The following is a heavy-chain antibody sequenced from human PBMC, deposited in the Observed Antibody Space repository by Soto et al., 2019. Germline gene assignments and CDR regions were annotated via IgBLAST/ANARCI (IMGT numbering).Heavy chain of an antibody. CDR1: EFTFSSYA. Sequence: EVQLLESGGGLVKPGGSLRLSCAASEFTFSSYAMSWVRQAPGRGLEWVSAITVSGGRTYHADSVKGRFTISRDNSKNTLYLQMNSLRAEDTAVYYCAKAIDTADDAFDIWGQGTVVTVSS. D-gene: IGHD5-18*01. J-gene: IGHJ3*02. CDR3: AKAIDTADDAFDI. CDR2: ITVSGGRT. V-gene: IGHV3-23*01.